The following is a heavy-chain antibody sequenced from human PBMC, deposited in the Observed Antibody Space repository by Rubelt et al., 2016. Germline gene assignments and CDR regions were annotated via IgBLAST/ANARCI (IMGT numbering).Heavy chain of an antibody. CDR3: ARGPQWELPTYDY. D-gene: IGHD1-26*01. CDR1: GGSISNYY. V-gene: IGHV4-59*01. J-gene: IGHJ4*02. CDR2: VHSSGSS. Sequence: QVQLQESGPGLVKPSETLSLTCTVSGGSISNYYWSWIRQPPGRGLEWIGYVHSSGSSTYNPSLQSRVTISVDTSKNHFSPKLTSVTAADAAVYYCARGPQWELPTYDYWGQGILVTVSS.